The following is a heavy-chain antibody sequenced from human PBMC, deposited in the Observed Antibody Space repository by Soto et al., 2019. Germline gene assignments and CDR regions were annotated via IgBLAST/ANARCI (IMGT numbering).Heavy chain of an antibody. CDR3: ATDSTSRFYGMDV. Sequence: PSETLSLTCAVYGGSLSGYYWSWIRQAPGKGLEWIGEIKRSGSTNNYSPSLKSRVTISVDTSKNQFSLKLTSVTAADTAVYYCATDSTSRFYGMDVWGPGTTVTVSS. CDR2: IKRSGSTN. V-gene: IGHV4-34*01. CDR1: GGSLSGYY. D-gene: IGHD2-2*01. J-gene: IGHJ6*02.